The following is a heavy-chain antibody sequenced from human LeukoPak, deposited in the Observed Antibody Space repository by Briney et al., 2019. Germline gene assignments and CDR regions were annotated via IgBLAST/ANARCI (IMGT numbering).Heavy chain of an antibody. CDR3: ARTNAFDI. CDR1: GGSFSGFF. CDR2: IFDTGST. V-gene: IGHV4-59*01. J-gene: IGHJ3*02. Sequence: SETLSLTCTVSGGSFSGFFWSWIRQPPGKGLEWIGYIFDTGSTSYNPSPKGRVSISLDTSKNQFFLKLGSVTAADTAVYYCARTNAFDIRGQGTLVTVAS.